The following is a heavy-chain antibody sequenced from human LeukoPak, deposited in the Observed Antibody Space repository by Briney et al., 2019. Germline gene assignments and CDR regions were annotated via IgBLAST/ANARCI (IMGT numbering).Heavy chain of an antibody. CDR1: GYSFTSYW. V-gene: IGHV5-51*01. CDR2: IYPSDSET. CDR3: ARCKLSSGWSNFDY. D-gene: IGHD6-19*01. J-gene: IGHJ4*02. Sequence: GESLKISCEGSGYSFTSYWIGWVRQMPGKGLEWMGIIYPSDSETRYSPSFQGQVTISADKSISTAYLQWSSLKASDTAMYYCARCKLSSGWSNFDYWGQGTLVTVSS.